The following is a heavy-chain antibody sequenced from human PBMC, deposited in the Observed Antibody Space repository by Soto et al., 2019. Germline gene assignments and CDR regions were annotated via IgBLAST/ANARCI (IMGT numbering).Heavy chain of an antibody. V-gene: IGHV1-2*02. CDR1: GYTFIDNY. D-gene: IGHD6-19*01. Sequence: QVQLMQSGAEVKRPGTSVKVSCKASGYTFIDNYIHWVRQAPGQGLEWMGWIKPKSGGTSSAQKFQGRVTMNRDTSIRTTYMELTRLRSDDTAVYYCERGSRAGNWYCDLWGRVALVTVSS. CDR3: ERGSRAGNWYCDL. CDR2: IKPKSGGT. J-gene: IGHJ2*01.